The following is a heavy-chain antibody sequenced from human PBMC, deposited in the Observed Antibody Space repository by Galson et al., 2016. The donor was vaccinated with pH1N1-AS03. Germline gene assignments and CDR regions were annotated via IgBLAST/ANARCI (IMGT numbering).Heavy chain of an antibody. V-gene: IGHV1-8*01. CDR3: ARGGGFGDSTAEGQDLDV. Sequence: SVKVSCKASGYTFSSFDINWVREAPGQGLQWMAYMNPRYGKTSSADNFQGRITITRDHSINTAYMELTRLTSEDTAVYYCARGGGFGDSTAEGQDLDVWGKGTTVTVSS. CDR2: MNPRYGKT. J-gene: IGHJ6*04. D-gene: IGHD3-10*01. CDR1: GYTFSSFD.